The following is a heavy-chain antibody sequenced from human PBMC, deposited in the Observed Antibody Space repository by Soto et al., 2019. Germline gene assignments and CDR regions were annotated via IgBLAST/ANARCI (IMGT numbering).Heavy chain of an antibody. D-gene: IGHD1-26*01. CDR3: AREEPSGEGAYDY. J-gene: IGHJ4*02. V-gene: IGHV3-30-3*01. CDR1: GFTFSSYA. Sequence: QVQLVESGGGVVQPGRSLRLSCAASGFTFSSYAMHWVRQAPGKGLEWVAVISYDGSNKYYADSVKGRFTISRDNSKNTLYLQMNSLRAEDTAVYYCAREEPSGEGAYDYGGQGTLVTVSS. CDR2: ISYDGSNK.